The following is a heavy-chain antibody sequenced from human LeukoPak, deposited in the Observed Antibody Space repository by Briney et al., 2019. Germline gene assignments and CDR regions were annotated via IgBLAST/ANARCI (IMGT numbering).Heavy chain of an antibody. CDR2: ISYDGSNK. CDR1: GFTFSSYG. D-gene: IGHD3-9*01. V-gene: IGHV3-30*18. J-gene: IGHJ6*03. CDR3: AKDIYYDILTGYMDV. Sequence: TGGSLRLSCAASGFTFSSYGMHWVRQAPGKGLEWVAVISYDGSNKYYADSVKGRFTISRDNSKNTLYLQMNSLRAEDTAVYYCAKDIYYDILTGYMDVWGKGTTVTVSS.